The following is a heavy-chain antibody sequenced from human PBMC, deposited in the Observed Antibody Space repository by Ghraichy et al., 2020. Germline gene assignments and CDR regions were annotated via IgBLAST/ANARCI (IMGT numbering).Heavy chain of an antibody. CDR2: NKSKTDGGTT. V-gene: IGHV3-15*01. J-gene: IGHJ6*02. D-gene: IGHD3-3*01. CDR1: GFTFSNAGFTLSNVW. CDR3: TTDSHTDRDGRVIYGVINRNESYYYDGKDD. Sequence: GGSLRLSCAASGFTFSNAGFTLSNVWMRWGRQTPGKRLEWGGRNKSKTDGGTTDYAAPVKGRFTISRDDSKHTLELQMNRLKTEDTAVYYCTTDSHTDRDGRVIYGVINRNESYYYDGKDDWGQGTTVSV.